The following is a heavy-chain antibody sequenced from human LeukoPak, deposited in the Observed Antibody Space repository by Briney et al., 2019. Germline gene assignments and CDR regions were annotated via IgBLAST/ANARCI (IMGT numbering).Heavy chain of an antibody. CDR2: ISYDAINK. J-gene: IGHJ5*02. D-gene: IGHD4-17*01. V-gene: IGHV3-30*04. Sequence: GGSLRLSCAASGFSFTSYEMHWVRQAPGKGLEWVAVISYDAINKKYADSVKGRFTISRDNFMNMLYLQMNSLRVEDTALYYCARASFTYGDYGDNWFDPWGQGTLVTVSS. CDR3: ARASFTYGDYGDNWFDP. CDR1: GFSFTSYE.